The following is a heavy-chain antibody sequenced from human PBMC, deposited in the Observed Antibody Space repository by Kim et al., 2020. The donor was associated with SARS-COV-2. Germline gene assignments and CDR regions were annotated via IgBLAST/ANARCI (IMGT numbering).Heavy chain of an antibody. J-gene: IGHJ4*02. V-gene: IGHV3-30-3*01. CDR2: ISYDGSNK. CDR1: GFTFSSYA. D-gene: IGHD4-17*01. CDR3: ASYTVTTWGY. Sequence: GGSLRLSCAASGFTFSSYAMHWVRQAPGKGLEWVAVISYDGSNKYYADSVKGRFTISRDNSKNTLYLQMNSLRAEDTAVYYCASYTVTTWGYWGQGTLVTVSS.